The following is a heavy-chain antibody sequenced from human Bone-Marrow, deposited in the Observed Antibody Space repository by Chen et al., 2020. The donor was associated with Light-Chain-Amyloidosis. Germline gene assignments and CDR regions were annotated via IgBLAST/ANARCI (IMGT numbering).Heavy chain of an antibody. CDR1: GASVSSDYHY. CDR3: VRRDVRWHIDF. D-gene: IGHD6-13*01. V-gene: IGHV4-61*01. Sequence: QVQLQESGPGLVKPSGTLSLTCTVAGASVSSDYHYWTWIRQPPGDRLEWIGYIYYTGSTKYNPSLESRIAISIDTSKNQFSLKVNSVTAADTAVYYCVRRDVRWHIDFRGQGALVTVSS. CDR2: IYYTGST. J-gene: IGHJ4*02.